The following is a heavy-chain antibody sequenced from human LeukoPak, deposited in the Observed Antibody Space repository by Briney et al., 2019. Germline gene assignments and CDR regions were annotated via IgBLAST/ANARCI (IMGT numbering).Heavy chain of an antibody. Sequence: TGGSLRLSCAASGFTFSDYYMSWIRQTPGKGLEWVSYISSSGNTIYYADSVRGRFTISRDNTKNSLDLQMNSLRAEDTAVYYCAKVPYDSSGYYYFDYWGQGTLVTVSS. D-gene: IGHD3-22*01. CDR3: AKVPYDSSGYYYFDY. CDR1: GFTFSDYY. V-gene: IGHV3-11*04. CDR2: ISSSGNTI. J-gene: IGHJ4*02.